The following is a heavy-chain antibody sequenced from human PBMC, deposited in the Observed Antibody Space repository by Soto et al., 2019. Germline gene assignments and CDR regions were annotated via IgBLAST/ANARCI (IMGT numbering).Heavy chain of an antibody. CDR3: ARHHDS. V-gene: IGHV4-59*08. CDR1: GDCISRYY. Sequence: SETLSLNCTVSGDCISRYYWSWIRQPPGKGLEWIGYIYYSGSTNYNPSLKSRVTISVDTSKNQFSLKLSSVTAADTAVYYCARHHDSWGQGTLVTVSS. J-gene: IGHJ4*02. CDR2: IYYSGST.